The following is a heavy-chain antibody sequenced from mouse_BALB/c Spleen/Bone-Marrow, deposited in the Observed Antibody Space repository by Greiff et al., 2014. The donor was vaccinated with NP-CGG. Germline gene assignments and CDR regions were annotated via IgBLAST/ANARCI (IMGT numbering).Heavy chain of an antibody. Sequence: QVHVKQSGAELAKPGASVKMSCKASGYTFTTFWMHWVKQRPGQGLEWIGYINPTTSYTGYSQKFKDKATLTADKSSSTAYMQLSSLTSEDSAVYYCANGNSFAYWGQGTLVTVSA. CDR1: GYTFTTFW. CDR3: ANGNSFAY. D-gene: IGHD2-1*01. J-gene: IGHJ3*01. V-gene: IGHV1-7*01. CDR2: INPTTSYT.